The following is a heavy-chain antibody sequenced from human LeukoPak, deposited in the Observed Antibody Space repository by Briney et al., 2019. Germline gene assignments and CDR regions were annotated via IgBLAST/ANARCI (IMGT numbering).Heavy chain of an antibody. CDR3: ALPADGQLWSLHDAFDI. CDR2: IIPIFGTA. CDR1: GGTFSSYA. Sequence: SVKVSCKASGGTFSSYAISWVRQAPGQGLERMGRIIPIFGTANYAQKFQGRVTITTDESTSTAYMELSSLRSEDTAVYYCALPADGQLWSLHDAFDIWGQGTMVTVSS. J-gene: IGHJ3*02. D-gene: IGHD5-18*01. V-gene: IGHV1-69*05.